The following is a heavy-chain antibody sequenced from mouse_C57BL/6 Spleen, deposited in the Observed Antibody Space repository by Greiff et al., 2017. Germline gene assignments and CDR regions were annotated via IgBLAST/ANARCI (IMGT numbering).Heavy chain of an antibody. J-gene: IGHJ4*01. CDR2: IDPSDSYT. CDR3: ARKRAMDY. CDR1: GYTFTSYW. Sequence: VQLQQSGAELVKPGASVKLSCKASGYTFTSYWMQWVKQRPGQGLEWIGEIDPSDSYTNYNQKFKGKATLTVDTSSSTAYMQLSSRTSEDSAVYYCARKRAMDYWGQGTSVTVSS. V-gene: IGHV1-50*01.